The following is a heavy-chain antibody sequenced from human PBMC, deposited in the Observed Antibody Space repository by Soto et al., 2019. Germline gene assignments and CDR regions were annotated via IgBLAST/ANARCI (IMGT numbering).Heavy chain of an antibody. Sequence: GGSLRLSCAASGFTFSSYAMSWVRQAPGKGLEWVSAISGSGGSTYYADSVKGRFTISRDNSKNTLYLQMNSLRAEDTAVYYWAKIMGYDFWSGPPAPDYWGQGTLVTVSS. D-gene: IGHD3-3*01. J-gene: IGHJ4*02. CDR1: GFTFSSYA. CDR3: AKIMGYDFWSGPPAPDY. CDR2: ISGSGGST. V-gene: IGHV3-23*01.